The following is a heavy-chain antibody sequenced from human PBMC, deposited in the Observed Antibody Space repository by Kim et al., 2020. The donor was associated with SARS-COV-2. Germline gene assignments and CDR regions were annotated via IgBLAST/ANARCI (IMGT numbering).Heavy chain of an antibody. V-gene: IGHV3-23*01. CDR3: AKGVVVKASYYYGMDV. CDR2: ISGSGGST. Sequence: GGSLRLSCAASGFTFSNYAMSWVRQAPGKGLEWVSAISGSGGSTYYADSVKGRFTISRDNSKNTPYLQMNSLRAEDTAVYYCAKGVVVKASYYYGMDVWGQGTTVTVSS. CDR1: GFTFSNYA. D-gene: IGHD2-15*01. J-gene: IGHJ6*02.